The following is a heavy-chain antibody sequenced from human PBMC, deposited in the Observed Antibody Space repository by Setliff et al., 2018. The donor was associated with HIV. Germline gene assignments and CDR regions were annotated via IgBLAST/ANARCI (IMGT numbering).Heavy chain of an antibody. J-gene: IGHJ6*03. V-gene: IGHV4-34*01. CDR3: ARRRSPSSGFYSKYYMDV. D-gene: IGHD3-22*01. Sequence: PSETLSLTCAVYGGSFSGYYWSWIRQTPGKGLERIGEIDHSGGTKYNPSLKSRVTISLDTSKNQFSLKLTSVTAADTAVYYCARRRSPSSGFYSKYYMDVWGKGTTVTAP. CDR2: IDHSGGT. CDR1: GGSFSGYY.